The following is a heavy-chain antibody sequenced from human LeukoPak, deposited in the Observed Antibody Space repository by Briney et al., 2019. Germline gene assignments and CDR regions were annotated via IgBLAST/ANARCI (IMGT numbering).Heavy chain of an antibody. J-gene: IGHJ4*02. Sequence: SETLSLTCTVSGGSISSYYWSWIRQPPGKGLGWIGDIYYSGSTNYNPSLKSRVTISVDTFKNQFSLRLSSVTAADTAVYYSARLASGSYGPLTPFDYWGQGTLVTVSS. CDR3: ARLASGSYGPLTPFDY. V-gene: IGHV4-59*08. CDR2: IYYSGST. CDR1: GGSISSYY. D-gene: IGHD1-26*01.